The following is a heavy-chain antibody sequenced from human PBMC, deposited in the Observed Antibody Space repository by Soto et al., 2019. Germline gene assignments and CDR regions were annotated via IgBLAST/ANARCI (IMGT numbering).Heavy chain of an antibody. V-gene: IGHV4-39*01. CDR2: IYFNGPT. CDR3: ARQGSY. CDR1: AVSISDTSYY. Sequence: SETLSLPCNLSAVSISDTSYYWGWIRQPPGKRLEWKRTIYFNGPTFYNPSLKRRLTISLDTHKHQISLRLTSVTAAHGAVYSCARQGSYWGQGPMVTVSS. J-gene: IGHJ4*02.